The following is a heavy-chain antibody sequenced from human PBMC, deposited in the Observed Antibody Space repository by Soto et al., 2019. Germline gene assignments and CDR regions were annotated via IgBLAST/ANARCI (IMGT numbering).Heavy chain of an antibody. J-gene: IGHJ6*02. D-gene: IGHD2-2*01. CDR1: GFDFSGYT. CDR3: ARVDCSTTTCYYYGFDV. V-gene: IGHV3-30-3*01. Sequence: QVHLEESGGGVVQPGGSLRLSCAGSGFDFSGYTIHWVRQAPGKGLEWVAVISYDGSDKYYADSVKGRFTISRDNAKKTLYLQMNSLRIEDTAVYHCARVDCSTTTCYYYGFDVWGQGTTVTVSS. CDR2: ISYDGSDK.